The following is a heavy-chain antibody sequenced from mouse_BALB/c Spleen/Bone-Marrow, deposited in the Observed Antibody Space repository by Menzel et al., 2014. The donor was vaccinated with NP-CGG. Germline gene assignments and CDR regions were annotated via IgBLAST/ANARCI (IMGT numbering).Heavy chain of an antibody. V-gene: IGHV4-1*02. CDR1: GFDFSRYW. D-gene: IGHD2-3*01. CDR2: INPDSSTI. J-gene: IGHJ3*01. CDR3: ARLGYYGGFAY. Sequence: EVHLVESGGGLVQPGGSLKLSCAASGFDFSRYWMSWVRQAPGKGLEWIGEINPDSSTINYTPSLKDKFIISRDNAKNTLYLQVSKVRSEDTALYYCARLGYYGGFAYWGQGTLVTVSA.